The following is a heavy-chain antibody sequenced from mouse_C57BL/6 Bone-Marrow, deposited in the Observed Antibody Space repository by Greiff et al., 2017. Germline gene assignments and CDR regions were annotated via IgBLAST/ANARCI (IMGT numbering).Heavy chain of an antibody. J-gene: IGHJ2*01. CDR1: GYTLTSYW. D-gene: IGHD1-1*01. V-gene: IGHV1-7*01. CDR2: INPSSGYT. CDR3: ARGSSTTVGATPDGY. Sequence: QVQLKESGAELAKPGASVKLSCKASGYTLTSYWMHWVKQRPGQGLEWIGYINPSSGYTKYNQKFKDKATLTADKSSSTAYMQLSSLTYEDSAVYYCARGSSTTVGATPDGYWGRGTTLTVSS.